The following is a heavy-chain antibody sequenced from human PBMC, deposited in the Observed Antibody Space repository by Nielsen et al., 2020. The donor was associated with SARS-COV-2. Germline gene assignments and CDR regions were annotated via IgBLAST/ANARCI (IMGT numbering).Heavy chain of an antibody. J-gene: IGHJ6*03. Sequence: SETLSLTCTVSGGSIRSYYWTWIRQPPGKGLEWIGYIYYSGSTNYNPSLKSRVTISVDTSKNQFSLKLSSVTAADTAVYYCARDQLWSSGYMDVWGKGTTVTVSS. D-gene: IGHD5-18*01. CDR1: GGSIRSYY. CDR2: IYYSGST. V-gene: IGHV4-59*12. CDR3: ARDQLWSSGYMDV.